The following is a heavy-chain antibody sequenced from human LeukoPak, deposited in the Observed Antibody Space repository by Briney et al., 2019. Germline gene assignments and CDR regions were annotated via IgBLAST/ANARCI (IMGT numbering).Heavy chain of an antibody. CDR2: ISCCSGSA. Sequence: GGSLRLSCAASGSTFSSYAMSWVRQAPGKGLEWVSGISCCSGSAYYADSVKGRFTISRDISKNTLYLQMNSLRAEDTAVYYCAKDRAPLSTAAQWDFDYWGQGTLVTVSS. V-gene: IGHV3-23*01. CDR3: AKDRAPLSTAAQWDFDY. CDR1: GSTFSSYA. J-gene: IGHJ4*02. D-gene: IGHD6-6*01.